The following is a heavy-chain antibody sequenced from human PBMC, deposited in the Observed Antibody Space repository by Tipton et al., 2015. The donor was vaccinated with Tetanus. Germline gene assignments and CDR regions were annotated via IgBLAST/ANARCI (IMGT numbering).Heavy chain of an antibody. Sequence: TLSLTCTVSGGSISSYYWSWIRQPPGKGLEWIGYIYSSGSTNYNPSLRSRVTISQDTSMNQFSLKLSSVTAADTAVYYCARVRRGATTDLDYWGQGTLVTVSS. V-gene: IGHV4-59*12. D-gene: IGHD5-12*01. CDR1: GGSISSYY. J-gene: IGHJ4*02. CDR2: IYSSGST. CDR3: ARVRRGATTDLDY.